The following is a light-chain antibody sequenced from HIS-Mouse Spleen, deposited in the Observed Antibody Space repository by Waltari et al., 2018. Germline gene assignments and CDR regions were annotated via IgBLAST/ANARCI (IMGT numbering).Light chain of an antibody. V-gene: IGLV2-14*01. CDR1: SSDVGGYNY. CDR3: SSYTSSSTPYV. CDR2: EVS. J-gene: IGLJ1*01. Sequence: QSALTQPASVSGSPGQSITISCTGTSSDVGGYNYVSWYQQHPGKAPKLMLYEVSNRPSVVSNRCAGSKSGNTASLTISGLQAEDEADYYCSSYTSSSTPYVFGTGTKVTVL.